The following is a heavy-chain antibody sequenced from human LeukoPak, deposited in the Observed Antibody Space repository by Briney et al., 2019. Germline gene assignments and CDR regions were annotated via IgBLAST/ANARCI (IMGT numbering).Heavy chain of an antibody. J-gene: IGHJ4*02. Sequence: AASVKVSCKASGYTFTSYAMHWVRQAPGQGLEWMGRINPNSGGTNYAQKFQGRVTMTRDTSISTAYMELSRLRSDDTAVYYCARDLRGRFWSGYSYYFDYWGQGTLVTVSS. V-gene: IGHV1-2*06. CDR3: ARDLRGRFWSGYSYYFDY. D-gene: IGHD3-3*01. CDR2: INPNSGGT. CDR1: GYTFTSYA.